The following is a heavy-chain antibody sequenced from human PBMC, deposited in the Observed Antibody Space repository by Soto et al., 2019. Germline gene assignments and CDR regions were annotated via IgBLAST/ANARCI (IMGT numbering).Heavy chain of an antibody. J-gene: IGHJ3*02. V-gene: IGHV4-34*01. CDR1: GGSFSGYY. CDR3: ARGRPAYGDYRAFDI. CDR2: INHSGST. D-gene: IGHD4-17*01. Sequence: SETLSLTCAVYGGSFSGYYWSWIRQPPGKGLEWIGEINHSGSTNYNPSLKSRVTISVDTSKNQFSLKLSSVTAADTAVYYCARGRPAYGDYRAFDIWGQGTMVTVSS.